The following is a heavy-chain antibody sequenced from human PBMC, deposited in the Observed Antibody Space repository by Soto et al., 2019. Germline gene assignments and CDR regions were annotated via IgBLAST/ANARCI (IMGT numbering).Heavy chain of an antibody. Sequence: PSETLSLTCAVYGGSFSGYYWSWIRQPPGKGLEWIGEINHSGSTNYNPSLKSRVTISVDTSKNQFSLKLSSVTAADTAVYYCARDHFSGSYWNWFDPWGQGNLVTVPQ. V-gene: IGHV4-34*01. J-gene: IGHJ5*02. CDR1: GGSFSGYY. D-gene: IGHD3-10*01. CDR3: ARDHFSGSYWNWFDP. CDR2: INHSGST.